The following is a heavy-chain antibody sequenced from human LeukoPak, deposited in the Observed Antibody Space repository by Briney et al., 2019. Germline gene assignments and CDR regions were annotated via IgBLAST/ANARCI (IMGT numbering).Heavy chain of an antibody. CDR2: MGVGAGST. V-gene: IGHV3-23*01. CDR1: GFTFSSYW. Sequence: PGGSLRLSCAASGFTFSSYWMTWVRQAPGKGLEWVSSMGVGAGSTEYRDSVKGRFTIFRDSSENTLYLQMNSLRVEDTAVYYCKTYRFPRPGSHSGYYFDHFVQGTLVKVSS. D-gene: IGHD3-16*02. J-gene: IGHJ4*02. CDR3: KTYRFPRPGSHSGYYFDH.